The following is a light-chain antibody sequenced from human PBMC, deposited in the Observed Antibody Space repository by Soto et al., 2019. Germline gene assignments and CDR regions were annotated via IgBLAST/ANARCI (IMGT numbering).Light chain of an antibody. CDR2: EVS. V-gene: IGLV2-8*01. J-gene: IGLJ2*01. CDR3: ASYTGSDTLV. CDR1: SSDVGGYNY. Sequence: QSALTQPPSASGSPGQSVTISCTGTSSDVGGYNYVSWYQQHPGKAPKLMIYEVSKRSSGVPDRLSGSKSGNTASLTVSGLQVEDEADYYCASYTGSDTLVFGGGTKVTVL.